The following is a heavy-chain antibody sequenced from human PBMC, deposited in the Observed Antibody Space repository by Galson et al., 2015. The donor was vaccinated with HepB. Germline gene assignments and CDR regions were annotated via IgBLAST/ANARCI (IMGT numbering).Heavy chain of an antibody. CDR3: ARSYNYDSSGHYPFDY. Sequence: SLRLSCAASGFTVSGNYMSWVRQAPGKGLEWVSIIYRGGTTDYADSVKGRFTISRDNSQNTVYLQMNSLRAEDTAVYYCARSYNYDSSGHYPFDYWGQGTQVTVSS. CDR1: GFTVSGNY. J-gene: IGHJ4*02. CDR2: IYRGGTT. V-gene: IGHV3-53*01. D-gene: IGHD3-22*01.